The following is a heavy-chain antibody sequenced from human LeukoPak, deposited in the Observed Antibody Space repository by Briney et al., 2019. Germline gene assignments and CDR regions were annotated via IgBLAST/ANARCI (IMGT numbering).Heavy chain of an antibody. CDR3: ARVEMATITGPKPLDY. CDR2: INPNSGGT. D-gene: IGHD5-24*01. CDR1: GYTFTGYY. J-gene: IGHJ4*02. Sequence: ASVKVSCKASGYTFTGYYMHWVRQAPGQGLEWMGWINPNSGGTHYAQKFQGRVTMTRDTSISTAYMELSRLRSDDTAVYYCARVEMATITGPKPLDYWGQGTLVTVSS. V-gene: IGHV1-2*02.